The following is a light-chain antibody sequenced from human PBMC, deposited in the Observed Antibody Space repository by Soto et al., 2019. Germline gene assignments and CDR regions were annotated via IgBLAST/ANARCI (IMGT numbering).Light chain of an antibody. CDR2: GAF. CDR3: QQYGSSSWR. V-gene: IGKV3-20*01. CDR1: QSVSSSY. J-gene: IGKJ1*01. Sequence: EIVLTQSPGTLSLSPGERATLSCRASQSVSSSYLAWYQQKPGQAPRLLIYGAFSRATGISDRFSGSGSETDFTLTISRLEPEDLAVYYCQQYGSSSWRFGQGTKVET.